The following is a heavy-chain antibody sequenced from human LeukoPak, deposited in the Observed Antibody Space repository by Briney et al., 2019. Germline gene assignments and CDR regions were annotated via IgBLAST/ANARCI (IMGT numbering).Heavy chain of an antibody. D-gene: IGHD3-22*01. Sequence: SETLSLTCAVYGGSLSGYHWIGIRQPPGKGLEWIGEINHSGSTNYNPSLKSRVTIAVDTSKNKFSLKLSSVTAADTAVYYCARVYYDSSGSGYFDYWGQGTLVTVSS. J-gene: IGHJ4*02. V-gene: IGHV4-34*01. CDR3: ARVYYDSSGSGYFDY. CDR2: INHSGST. CDR1: GGSLSGYH.